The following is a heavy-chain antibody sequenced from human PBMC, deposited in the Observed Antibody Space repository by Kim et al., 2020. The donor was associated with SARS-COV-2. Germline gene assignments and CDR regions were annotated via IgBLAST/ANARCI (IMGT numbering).Heavy chain of an antibody. J-gene: IGHJ3*02. V-gene: IGHV3-30*18. Sequence: GGSLRLSCAASGFTFSSYGMHWVRQAPGKGLEWVAVISYDGSNKYYADSVKGRFTISRDNSKNTLYLQMNSLRAEDTAVYYCAKISFGAARPRAFDIWGQGTMVTVSS. CDR2: ISYDGSNK. CDR3: AKISFGAARPRAFDI. CDR1: GFTFSSYG. D-gene: IGHD6-6*01.